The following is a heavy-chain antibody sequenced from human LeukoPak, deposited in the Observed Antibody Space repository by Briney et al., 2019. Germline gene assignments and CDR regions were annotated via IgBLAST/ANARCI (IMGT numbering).Heavy chain of an antibody. D-gene: IGHD3-22*01. J-gene: IGHJ3*02. CDR3: AGDSSGYYRFVAFDI. CDR1: GYSISSGYY. Sequence: KPSEALSLTCAVSGYSISSGYYWGWIRQPPGKGLEWIGSIYHSGSTYYNPSLKSRVTISVDTSKNQFSLKLSSVTAADTAVYYCAGDSSGYYRFVAFDIWGQGQWSPSLQ. V-gene: IGHV4-38-2*02. CDR2: IYHSGST.